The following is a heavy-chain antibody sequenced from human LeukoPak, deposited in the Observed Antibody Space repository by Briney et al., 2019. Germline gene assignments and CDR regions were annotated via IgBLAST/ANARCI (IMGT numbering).Heavy chain of an antibody. V-gene: IGHV3-30-3*01. J-gene: IGHJ4*02. CDR1: GFTFSSYA. D-gene: IGHD3-22*01. CDR3: AREDDTYPDY. Sequence: GGSLRLSCAASGFTFSSYAMHWVRQAPGKGLEWVAVISYDGSNKYYADSVKGRFTISRDNSKNTLYLQMNSLGAEDTAVYYCAREDDTYPDYWGQGTLVTVSS. CDR2: ISYDGSNK.